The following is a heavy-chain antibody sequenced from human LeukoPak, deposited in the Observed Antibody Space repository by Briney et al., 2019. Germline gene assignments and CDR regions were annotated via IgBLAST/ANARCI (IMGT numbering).Heavy chain of an antibody. D-gene: IGHD3-22*01. CDR2: ISSSGSTI. CDR3: ARGGYYDSSGYYPY. CDR1: GFTFSSYE. J-gene: IGHJ4*02. Sequence: GGSLRLSCAASGFTFSSYEMNWVRQAPGKGLEWVSYISSSGSTIYHADSVKGRFAISRDNAKNSLYLQMNSLRAEDTAVYYCARGGYYDSSGYYPYWGQGTLVTVSS. V-gene: IGHV3-48*03.